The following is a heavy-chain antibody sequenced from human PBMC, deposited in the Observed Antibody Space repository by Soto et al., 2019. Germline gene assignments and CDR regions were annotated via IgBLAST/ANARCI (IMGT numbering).Heavy chain of an antibody. Sequence: GGSLRLSCAASRFTFRGFGMSWVRQAPGKGLEWVSAIDGDGGSTYYADSVKGRFIISGDNAKNTLYLQMNSLRDEDTAVYYCAKVVKMATVRGYFDYWGQGTLVTVSS. V-gene: IGHV3-23*01. J-gene: IGHJ4*02. CDR3: AKVVKMATVRGYFDY. D-gene: IGHD4-4*01. CDR1: RFTFRGFG. CDR2: IDGDGGST.